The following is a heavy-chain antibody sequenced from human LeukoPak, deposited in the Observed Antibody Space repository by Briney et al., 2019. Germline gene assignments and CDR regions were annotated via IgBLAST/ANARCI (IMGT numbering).Heavy chain of an antibody. V-gene: IGHV2-70*11. CDR1: GLSRSTSGMC. J-gene: IGHJ4*02. Sequence: SGPTLVNPIPTLTLTCSFSGLSRSTSGMCVSWIRQPPGKALEWLARIDWDDDKYYSTSLKTRLTISKDTSKNQVVLTMTNMDPVDTATYDCARNFFPAFRNYWGRGPWGQGTLVTVSS. D-gene: IGHD4-11*01. CDR2: IDWDDDK. CDR3: ARNFFPAFRNYWGRGP.